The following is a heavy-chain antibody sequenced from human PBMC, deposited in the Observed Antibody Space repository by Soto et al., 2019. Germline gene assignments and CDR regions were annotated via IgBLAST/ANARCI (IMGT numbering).Heavy chain of an antibody. CDR2: ISTYNGDT. CDR3: ASAQMVPRFYVMDV. V-gene: IGHV1-18*01. CDR1: GYTLTSHG. Sequence: ASVKVSCKASGYTLTSHGISWVRQAPGQGLEWMGWISTYNGDTNHAQKLRGRVTMTTDTSTSTAYLELRSLRSDDTAVYYCASAQMVPRFYVMDVWGQGTTVTVSS. D-gene: IGHD2-8*01. J-gene: IGHJ6*02.